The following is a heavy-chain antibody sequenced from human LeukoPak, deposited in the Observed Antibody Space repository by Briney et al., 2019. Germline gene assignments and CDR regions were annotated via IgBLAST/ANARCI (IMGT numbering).Heavy chain of an antibody. Sequence: GGSLRLSCAASGFTFDDYAMHWVRQAPGKGLEWVSLISWDGGSTYYADSVKGRFTISIDNSKNSLYLQMNSLRAEDTALYYCAKGLEREYYYYYYGMDVWGKGTTVTVSS. CDR2: ISWDGGST. CDR1: GFTFDDYA. D-gene: IGHD1-1*01. V-gene: IGHV3-43D*04. CDR3: AKGLEREYYYYYYGMDV. J-gene: IGHJ6*04.